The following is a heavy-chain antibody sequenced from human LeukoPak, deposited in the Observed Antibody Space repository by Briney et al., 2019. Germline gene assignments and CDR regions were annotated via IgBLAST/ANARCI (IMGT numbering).Heavy chain of an antibody. V-gene: IGHV1-18*01. Sequence: ASVKVSCKASAYTFTSYGISWVRQAPGQGLEWMGWISAYNGNTNYAQKLQGRVTMTTDTSTSTAYMELRSLRSDDTAVYYCARDRAVRGVIITSPLDYWGQGTLVTVSS. D-gene: IGHD3-10*01. J-gene: IGHJ4*02. CDR2: ISAYNGNT. CDR3: ARDRAVRGVIITSPLDY. CDR1: AYTFTSYG.